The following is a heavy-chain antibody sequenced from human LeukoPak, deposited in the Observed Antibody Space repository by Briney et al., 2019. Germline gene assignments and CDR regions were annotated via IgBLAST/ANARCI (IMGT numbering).Heavy chain of an antibody. CDR3: ATGDGIGKHPTRAYYSDN. CDR1: GFTFTSHA. J-gene: IGHJ4*02. Sequence: PGGSLRLSCAASGFTFTSHAMSWVRQAPGKGLEWVSTTGISTVHALCADAVRGRFTISRDNFRNTLDLQMTNLRVDDTAIYYCATGDGIGKHPTRAYYSDNWGQGTLVTVSS. CDR2: TGISTVHA. V-gene: IGHV3-23*01. D-gene: IGHD5-24*01.